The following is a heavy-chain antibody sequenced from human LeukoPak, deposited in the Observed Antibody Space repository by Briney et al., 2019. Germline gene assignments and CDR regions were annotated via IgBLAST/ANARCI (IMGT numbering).Heavy chain of an antibody. CDR3: ARQGRGYSYGYRVGNWFDP. CDR2: IYYSGST. CDR1: GGSISSSSYY. Sequence: SETLSLTCTVSGGSISSSSYYWGWLRQPPGKGLEWFGSIYYSGSTYYNPSLKSRVTISVDTSKNQFSLKLSSVTAADTAVYYCARQGRGYSYGYRVGNWFDPWGQGTLVTVSS. V-gene: IGHV4-39*01. J-gene: IGHJ5*02. D-gene: IGHD5-18*01.